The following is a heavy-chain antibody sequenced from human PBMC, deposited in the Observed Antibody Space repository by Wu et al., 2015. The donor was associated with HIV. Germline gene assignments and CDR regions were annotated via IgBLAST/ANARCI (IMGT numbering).Heavy chain of an antibody. D-gene: IGHD6-19*01. Sequence: QVQLVQSGAEVKKPGSSVKVSCKASGGTFSSYAISWVRQAPGQGLEWMGGIIPIFGTANYAQKFQGRVTITTDESTSTAYMELSSLRSEDTAVYFCARLAVAGTLNYNGIDVVGPRDHGSSSP. CDR3: ARLAVAGTLNYNGIDV. CDR2: IIPIFGTA. J-gene: IGHJ6*02. V-gene: IGHV1-69*05. CDR1: GGTFSSYA.